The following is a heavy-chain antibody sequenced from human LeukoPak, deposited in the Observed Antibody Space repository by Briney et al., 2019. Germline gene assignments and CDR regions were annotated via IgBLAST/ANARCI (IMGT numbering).Heavy chain of an antibody. V-gene: IGHV4-39*07. D-gene: IGHD1-1*01. J-gene: IGHJ3*02. Sequence: PSETLSLTCTVSGGSISSSSYYWGWIRQPPGKGLEWIGSIYYSGSTYYNPSLKSRVTISVDTSKNQFSLKLSSVTAADTAVYYCASEETGTTFYAFDIWGQGTMVTVSS. CDR1: GGSISSSSYY. CDR2: IYYSGST. CDR3: ASEETGTTFYAFDI.